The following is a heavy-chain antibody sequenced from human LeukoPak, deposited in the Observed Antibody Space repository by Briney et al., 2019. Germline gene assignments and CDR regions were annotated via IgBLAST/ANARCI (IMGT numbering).Heavy chain of an antibody. CDR2: ISGSGGST. V-gene: IGHV3-23*01. CDR1: GFTFSSYA. D-gene: IGHD3-10*01. CDR3: PKVDILTYYSPTGY. J-gene: IGHJ4*02. Sequence: GGSLRLSCAVSGFTFSSYAMSWVRQAPGKGLEWVSAISGSGGSTYYADSVKGRFTISRDNSKNTLYLQMNSLRAEDTAVYYCPKVDILTYYSPTGYWGQGTLVTVSS.